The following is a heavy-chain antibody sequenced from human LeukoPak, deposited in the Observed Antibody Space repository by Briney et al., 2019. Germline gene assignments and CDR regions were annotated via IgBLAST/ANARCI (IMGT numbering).Heavy chain of an antibody. Sequence: GGSLRLSCAASGFTFSSYSMNWVRQAPGKGLEWVSYISSTSSTIYYADSVKGRFTISRDNAKNPLYLQMHSLRDGDTAVYYCATGGYFDLWGRGTLVTVSS. CDR1: GFTFSSYS. CDR3: ATGGYFDL. V-gene: IGHV3-48*02. J-gene: IGHJ2*01. CDR2: ISSTSSTI.